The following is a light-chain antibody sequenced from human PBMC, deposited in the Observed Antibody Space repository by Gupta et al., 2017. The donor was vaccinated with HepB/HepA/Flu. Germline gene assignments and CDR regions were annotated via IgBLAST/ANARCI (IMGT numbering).Light chain of an antibody. Sequence: IVMPQSSVTLSVSPGERATLSCGASQNVSRNLAWYQQKPGQAPWLLIYGSSTRATGVPARSSGRGSGTEFTLTIISLQSEDFAIYDCHQYNDWPSKSTFGPGTRLDI. CDR2: GSS. J-gene: IGKJ2*02. CDR3: HQYNDWPSKST. V-gene: IGKV3-15*01. CDR1: QNVSRN.